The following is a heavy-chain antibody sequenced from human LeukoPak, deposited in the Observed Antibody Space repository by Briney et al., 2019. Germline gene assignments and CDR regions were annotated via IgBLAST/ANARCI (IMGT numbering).Heavy chain of an antibody. J-gene: IGHJ4*02. D-gene: IGHD3-10*01. CDR3: TREDFHYASGH. Sequence: PGGSLRLSCAASGFTFSNNAMSWVRQAPGKGLEWVSAIGASGGTTYYTDSVKGRFTISRDTSKNTLYLQMTSRRAEDTAVYYCTREDFHYASGHWARGTLVTVSS. CDR2: IGASGGTT. CDR1: GFTFSNNA. V-gene: IGHV3-23*01.